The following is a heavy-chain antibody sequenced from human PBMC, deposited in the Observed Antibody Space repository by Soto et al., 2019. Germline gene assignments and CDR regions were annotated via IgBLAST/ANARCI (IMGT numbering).Heavy chain of an antibody. D-gene: IGHD3-9*01. Sequence: SETLSLTCTVSGGSISSSSYYWGWIRQPPGKGLEWIGSIYYSGTTYYNPSLKSRVTISVDTSKNQFSLKLSSVTAADTAVYYCARHRGYYDILTGYYTELNFDYWGQGTLVTSPQ. CDR3: ARHRGYYDILTGYYTELNFDY. CDR2: IYYSGTT. CDR1: GGSISSSSYY. J-gene: IGHJ4*02. V-gene: IGHV4-39*01.